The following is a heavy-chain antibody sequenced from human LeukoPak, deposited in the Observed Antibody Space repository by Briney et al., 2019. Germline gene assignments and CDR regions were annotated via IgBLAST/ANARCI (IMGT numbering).Heavy chain of an antibody. CDR1: GGSISSGDYY. V-gene: IGHV4-30-4*08. Sequence: PSETLSLTCTVSGGSISSGDYYWSWIRQPPGKGLEWIGYIYYSGSTYYNPSLKSRVTISVDTSKNQFSLKLSSVTAADTAVYCCARVQSSGYYPNDYWGQGTLVTVSS. CDR3: ARVQSSGYYPNDY. CDR2: IYYSGST. D-gene: IGHD3-22*01. J-gene: IGHJ4*02.